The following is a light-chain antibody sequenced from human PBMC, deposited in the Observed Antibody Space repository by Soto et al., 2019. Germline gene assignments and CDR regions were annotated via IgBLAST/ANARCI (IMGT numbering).Light chain of an antibody. CDR2: GAS. CDR1: QSVSSSY. J-gene: IGKJ2*01. CDR3: QQYGSSHMYT. V-gene: IGKV3-20*01. Sequence: EIVLTQSPGTVSLSPGERATLSCRASQSVSSSYLAWYQQKPGQAPRLLIYGASSRATGIPDRFSGSGSGTDFTLTISRLEPEDFAVYYCQQYGSSHMYTFGQGTKLEIK.